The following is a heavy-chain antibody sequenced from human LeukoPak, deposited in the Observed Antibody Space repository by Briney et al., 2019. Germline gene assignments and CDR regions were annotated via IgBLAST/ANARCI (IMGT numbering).Heavy chain of an antibody. Sequence: ASVKLSCKASGYTLTHYQMHWVRQAPRQGLEWMGVINPNAGTTTYAQNFQGRVIVTGDTSTSTVYMELSNLRSEDTAVYYCAKDIGSWASDYWGQGTLVTVSS. D-gene: IGHD6-13*01. CDR1: GYTLTHYQ. J-gene: IGHJ4*02. CDR3: AKDIGSWASDY. V-gene: IGHV1-46*01. CDR2: INPNAGTT.